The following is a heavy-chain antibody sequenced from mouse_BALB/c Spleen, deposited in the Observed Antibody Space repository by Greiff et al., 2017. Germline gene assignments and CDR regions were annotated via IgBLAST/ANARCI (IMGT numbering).Heavy chain of an antibody. D-gene: IGHD2-4*01. CDR2: IYPSDSYT. CDR3: NACYYEGFDY. V-gene: IGHV1-69*02. Sequence: QVQLQQSGAELVRPGASVKLSCKASGYTFTSYWINWVKQRPGQGLEWIGNIYPSDSYTNYNQKFKDKATLTVDKSSSTAYMQLSSPTSEDSAVYYCNACYYEGFDYWGQGTTLTVSS. CDR1: GYTFTSYW. J-gene: IGHJ2*01.